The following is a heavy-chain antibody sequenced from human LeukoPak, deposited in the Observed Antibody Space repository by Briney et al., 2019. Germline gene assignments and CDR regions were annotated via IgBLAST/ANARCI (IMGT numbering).Heavy chain of an antibody. CDR2: ISGYNTNT. Sequence: ASVKVSCKTSGYTFISFDINWVRQAAGQGLEWMGWISGYNTNTNYAQKFQGRVTMTTDTSTATAYLELRSLRSDDTAVYYCARVGGDMVVVPAARGAAFDIWGQGTMVTVSS. V-gene: IGHV1-18*01. D-gene: IGHD2-2*01. CDR3: ARVGGDMVVVPAARGAAFDI. J-gene: IGHJ3*02. CDR1: GYTFISFD.